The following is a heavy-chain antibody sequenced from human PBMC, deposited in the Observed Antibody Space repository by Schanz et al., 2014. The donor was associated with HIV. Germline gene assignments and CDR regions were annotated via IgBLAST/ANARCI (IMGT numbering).Heavy chain of an antibody. CDR2: ISDTGGRT. V-gene: IGHV3-23*04. J-gene: IGHJ4*02. Sequence: EVQLVESGGGLVQPGGTLRLFCAASGFTFSSYAMSWVRQTPGKGLEWVSAISDTGGRTYYADSVKGRFTISKDYSKNTLYLQMNSLRAEDTAIYYCAKGDPTAADPTDSWGQGTLVTVSS. CDR1: GFTFSSYA. D-gene: IGHD2-15*01. CDR3: AKGDPTAADPTDS.